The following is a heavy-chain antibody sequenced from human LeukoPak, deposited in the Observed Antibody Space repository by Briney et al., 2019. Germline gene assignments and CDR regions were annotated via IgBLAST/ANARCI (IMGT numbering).Heavy chain of an antibody. CDR2: ISGSGGST. CDR3: AKDLRDAFDI. J-gene: IGHJ3*02. Sequence: GGSLRLSCAASGFTFSSYSMNWVRQAPGKGLEWVSAISGSGGSTYYADSVKGRFTISRDNSKNTLYLQMNSLRAEDTAVYYCAKDLRDAFDIWGQGTMVTVSS. V-gene: IGHV3-23*01. CDR1: GFTFSSYS.